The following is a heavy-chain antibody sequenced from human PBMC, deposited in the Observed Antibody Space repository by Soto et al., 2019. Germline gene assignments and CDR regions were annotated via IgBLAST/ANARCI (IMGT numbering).Heavy chain of an antibody. CDR3: AKLAAGGLDF. CDR2: ISDNGYST. V-gene: IGHV3-23*01. Sequence: EVHRLESGGDLVHPGGSLRLSYVASGFTFRNYGMNWVRQAPGKGLEWVSGISDNGYSTFFADSVKGRFSISRDNSKNTVYLHMNSLRADDTAVYYCAKLAAGGLDFWGQGTHVTVSS. CDR1: GFTFRNYG. J-gene: IGHJ4*02. D-gene: IGHD6-13*01.